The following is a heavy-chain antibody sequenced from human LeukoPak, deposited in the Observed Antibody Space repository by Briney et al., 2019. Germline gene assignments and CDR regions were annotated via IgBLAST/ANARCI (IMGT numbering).Heavy chain of an antibody. Sequence: SETLSLTCAVYGGSFSGYYWSWIRQPPGKGLEWIGEINHSGSTNYNPSLKSRVTISVDTCKNQFSLKLSSVTAADTAVYYCARRIYYYYDSSGYMRNAFDIWGQGTMVTVSS. D-gene: IGHD3-22*01. CDR2: INHSGST. CDR1: GGSFSGYY. V-gene: IGHV4-34*01. CDR3: ARRIYYYYDSSGYMRNAFDI. J-gene: IGHJ3*02.